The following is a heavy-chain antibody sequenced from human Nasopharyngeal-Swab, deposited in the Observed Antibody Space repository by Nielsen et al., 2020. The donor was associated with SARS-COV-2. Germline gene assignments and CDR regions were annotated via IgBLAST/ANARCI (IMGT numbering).Heavy chain of an antibody. Sequence: RISCAASGFTFSSFGMHWVRQAPGKGLEWVAFISLYASNEYYGDSVKGRFTISRDSSKNTLYLQMDSLRGEDTAVYYCARDAPAHYGAFYWGRGTLVTVSS. CDR3: ARDAPAHYGAFY. CDR1: GFTFSSFG. CDR2: ISLYASNE. V-gene: IGHV3-30*03. D-gene: IGHD4-17*01. J-gene: IGHJ4*02.